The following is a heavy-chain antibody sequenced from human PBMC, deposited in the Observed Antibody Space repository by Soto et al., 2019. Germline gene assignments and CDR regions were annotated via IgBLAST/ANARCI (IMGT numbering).Heavy chain of an antibody. V-gene: IGHV5-10-1*01. Sequence: GESLKISCKGSGYSFTSYWISWVRQMPGKGLEWMGRIDPSDSYTNYSPSFQGHVTISADKSISTAYLQWSSLKASDTAMYYCARQVTSSRWESYYFDYWDQGTLVTVSS. CDR3: ARQVTSSRWESYYFDY. D-gene: IGHD6-13*01. CDR2: IDPSDSYT. J-gene: IGHJ4*02. CDR1: GYSFTSYW.